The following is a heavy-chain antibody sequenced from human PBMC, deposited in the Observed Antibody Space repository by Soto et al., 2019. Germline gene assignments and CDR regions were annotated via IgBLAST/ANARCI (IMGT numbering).Heavy chain of an antibody. J-gene: IGHJ3*02. CDR2: ILVDGRT. V-gene: IGHV3-23*01. CDR3: AKATATGGGAFDI. CDR1: GFICSSYD. Sequence: GGSLRLSCAASGFICSSYDMSWVRQAPGKGLEWVSTILVDGRTFYVDSVEGRFTISRDSSNNMVYLQMNSLTAGDTALYYCAKATATGGGAFDICGQGTMVTVSS. D-gene: IGHD2-8*02.